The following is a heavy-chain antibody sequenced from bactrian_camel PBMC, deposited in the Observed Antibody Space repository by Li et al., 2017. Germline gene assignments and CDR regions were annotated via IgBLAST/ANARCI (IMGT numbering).Heavy chain of an antibody. D-gene: IGHD2*01. Sequence: VQLVESGGGSVQAGGSLRLSCEHSGYTYTGKCMGWFRQFPGKEREGVALISTDYLWYADSVKGRFTISQDYAKNTVYLQMNNLKVGDTAMYYCAVRHNSGCPILPKDFPDWGQGTQVTVS. CDR2: ISTDYL. CDR1: GYTYTGKC. CDR3: AVRHNSGCPILPKDFPD. V-gene: IGHV3S9*01. J-gene: IGHJ4*01.